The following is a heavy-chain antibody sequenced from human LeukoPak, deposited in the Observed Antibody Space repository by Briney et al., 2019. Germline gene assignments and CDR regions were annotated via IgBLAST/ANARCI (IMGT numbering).Heavy chain of an antibody. CDR1: GYTFTSYD. J-gene: IGHJ6*03. D-gene: IGHD2-2*01. V-gene: IGHV1-8*03. Sequence: GASVTVSCKASGYTFTSYDINWVRQATGQGLEWMGWMNPNSGNTGYAQKFQGRVTITRNTPISTAYMELSSLRSEDTAVYYCARTTSRNYYYYMDVWGKGTTVTVSS. CDR3: ARTTSRNYYYYMDV. CDR2: MNPNSGNT.